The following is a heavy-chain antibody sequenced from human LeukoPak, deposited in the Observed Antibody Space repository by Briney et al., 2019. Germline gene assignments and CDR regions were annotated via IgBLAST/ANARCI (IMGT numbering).Heavy chain of an antibody. CDR1: GYTFTGYY. CDR2: INPNSGGT. J-gene: IGHJ4*02. V-gene: IGHV1-2*02. Sequence: ASVKVSCKASGYTFTGYYMHWVRQAPGQGLEWMGWINPNSGGTNYAQKFQGRVTITRDTSISTAYVELSRLRSDDKAVYYCARGIGRYYYDSSGSPWDYWGQGTLVTVSS. CDR3: ARGIGRYYYDSSGSPWDY. D-gene: IGHD3-22*01.